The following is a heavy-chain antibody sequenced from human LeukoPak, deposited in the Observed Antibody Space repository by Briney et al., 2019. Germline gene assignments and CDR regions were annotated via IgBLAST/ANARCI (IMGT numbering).Heavy chain of an antibody. CDR2: ISSSSSYI. D-gene: IGHD6-6*01. Sequence: GGSLRLSCAASGFTFSSYSMNWVRQAPGKGLEWASSISSSSSYIYYADSVKGRFTISRDNAKNSLYLQMNSLRAEDTAVYYCARDLGPHSSSPNSGAFDIWGQGTMVTVSS. V-gene: IGHV3-21*01. CDR3: ARDLGPHSSSPNSGAFDI. CDR1: GFTFSSYS. J-gene: IGHJ3*02.